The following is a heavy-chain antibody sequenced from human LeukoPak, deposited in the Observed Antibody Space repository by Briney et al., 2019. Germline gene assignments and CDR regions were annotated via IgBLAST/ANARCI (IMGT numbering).Heavy chain of an antibody. V-gene: IGHV1-18*04. CDR2: ISAYNGNT. CDR3: AREVSLWCGELLQTYNWFDP. Sequence: WASVKVSSTASGYTFTTYGISWVRQAPGHGLERMGWISAYNGNTNYTQKLQSRVTMTTDTSTSTAYMELRSLRSDDTAVYYCAREVSLWCGELLQTYNWFDPWGQGTLVTVSS. D-gene: IGHD3-10*01. CDR1: GYTFTTYG. J-gene: IGHJ5*02.